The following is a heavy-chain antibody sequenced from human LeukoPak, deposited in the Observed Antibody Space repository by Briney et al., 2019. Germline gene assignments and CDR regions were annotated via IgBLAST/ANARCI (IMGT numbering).Heavy chain of an antibody. J-gene: IGHJ5*02. CDR3: ARKYYYDSSGYYFGWFDP. CDR2: INPSGGST. D-gene: IGHD3-22*01. V-gene: IGHV1-46*01. CDR1: GYTFTSYY. Sequence: GASVKVSCKASGYTFTSYYMHWVRQAPGQGLEWMGIINPSGGSTSYAQKFQGRATMTRDTSTSTVYMELSSLRSEDTAVYYCARKYYYDSSGYYFGWFDPWGQGTLVTVSS.